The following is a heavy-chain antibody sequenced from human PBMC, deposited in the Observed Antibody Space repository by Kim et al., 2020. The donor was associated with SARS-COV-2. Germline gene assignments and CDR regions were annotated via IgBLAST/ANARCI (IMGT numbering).Heavy chain of an antibody. J-gene: IGHJ5*02. D-gene: IGHD2-2*01. CDR2: IIPILGIT. CDR1: GGTFSSYA. V-gene: IGHV1-69*04. CDR3: ARGRGSSTSFNRFDP. Sequence: SVKVSCKTSGGTFSSYAINWVRQAPGQGLEWMGRIIPILGITDYAQKFQGRVTMNADKSTSTAYMELSSLRFEDTAGYYCARGRGSSTSFNRFDPWGQG.